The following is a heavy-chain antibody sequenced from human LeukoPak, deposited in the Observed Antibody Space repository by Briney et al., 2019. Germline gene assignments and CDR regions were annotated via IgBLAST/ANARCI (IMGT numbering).Heavy chain of an antibody. CDR2: THYSGRT. CDR3: ARQGQWLFPEGWFDP. D-gene: IGHD6-19*01. V-gene: IGHV4-39*01. CDR1: GGSISSTFYY. Sequence: PSETLSLTCTVSGGSISSTFYYWGWIRQPPGKGLEWIGTTHYSGRTYYNPSLESRVTISVATSKNQFSLKLSSVTAADTAVYYCARQGQWLFPEGWFDPWGQGTLVTVSS. J-gene: IGHJ5*02.